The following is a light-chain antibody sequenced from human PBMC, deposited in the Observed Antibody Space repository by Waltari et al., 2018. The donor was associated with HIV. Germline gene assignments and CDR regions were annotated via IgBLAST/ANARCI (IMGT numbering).Light chain of an antibody. CDR1: QSIGTY. CDR2: AAS. CDR3: QQSHSSPRA. V-gene: IGKV1-39*01. J-gene: IGKJ5*01. Sequence: DIQMTQSPSSLSASVGDRVTVTCRASQSIGTYLNWYQHKPGEAPKILRYAASYLQSGVPSRFSGSGSGTDFTLTISSLQPEDFATYYCQQSHSSPRAFGQGTRLDFK.